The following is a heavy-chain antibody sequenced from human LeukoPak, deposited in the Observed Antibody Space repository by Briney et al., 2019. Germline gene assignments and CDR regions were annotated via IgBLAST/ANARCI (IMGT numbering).Heavy chain of an antibody. J-gene: IGHJ3*02. V-gene: IGHV3-48*03. CDR2: ISSSGSTI. D-gene: IGHD1-1*01. Sequence: GGSLRLSCAASGFTFSSYEMNWVRQAPGKGLEWVSYISSSGSTIYYADSVKGRFTISRDDAKNSLYLQMNSLRAEDTAVYYCARDLERVNDAFDIWGQGTMVTVSS. CDR1: GFTFSSYE. CDR3: ARDLERVNDAFDI.